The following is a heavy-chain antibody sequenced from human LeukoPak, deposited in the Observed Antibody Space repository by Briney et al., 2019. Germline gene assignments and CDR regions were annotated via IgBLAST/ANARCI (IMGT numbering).Heavy chain of an antibody. D-gene: IGHD3-9*01. CDR3: ARVSVDWLSNAFDI. Sequence: PSETLSLTCTVSGYSISSGYYWGWIRQAPGKGLEWIGSIYNSGSTYYNPSLKSRVTISVDMSKNQFSLKLSSVTAADTAVYYCARVSVDWLSNAFDIWGQGTMVTVSS. V-gene: IGHV4-38-2*02. CDR1: GYSISSGYY. J-gene: IGHJ3*02. CDR2: IYNSGST.